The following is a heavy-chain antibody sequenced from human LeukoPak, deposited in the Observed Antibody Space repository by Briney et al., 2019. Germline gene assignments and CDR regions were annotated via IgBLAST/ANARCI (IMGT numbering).Heavy chain of an antibody. V-gene: IGHV3-21*01. D-gene: IGHD1-1*01. J-gene: IGHJ4*02. CDR1: GFTFSSYS. Sequence: PGGSLRLSCAASGFTFSSYSMNWVRQAPGKGPEWVSSISSSSSYIYYADSVKGRFTISRDNAKNSLYLQMNSLRAEDTAVYYCARRGTGILDYWGQGTLVTVSP. CDR2: ISSSSSYI. CDR3: ARRGTGILDY.